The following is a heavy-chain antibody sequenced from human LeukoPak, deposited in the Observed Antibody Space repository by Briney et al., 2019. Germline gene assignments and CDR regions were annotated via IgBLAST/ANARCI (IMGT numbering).Heavy chain of an antibody. J-gene: IGHJ4*02. V-gene: IGHV4-59*01. CDR2: IYYSGST. D-gene: IGHD3-10*01. CDR3: ARGAFSTVR. CDR1: GGSFSGYY. Sequence: PSETLSLTCAVYGGSFSGYYWSWIRQPPGKGLEWIGYIYYSGSTNYNPSLKSRVTISVDTSKNQFSLKLSSVTAADTAVYYWARGAFSTVRWGQGTLVTISS.